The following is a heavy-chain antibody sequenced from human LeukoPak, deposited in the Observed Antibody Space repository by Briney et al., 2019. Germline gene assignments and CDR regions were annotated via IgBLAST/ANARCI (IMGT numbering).Heavy chain of an antibody. CDR3: ASASSLGGKYYFDY. CDR1: GGSISSYY. J-gene: IGHJ4*02. V-gene: IGHV4-59*01. CDR2: IYYSGRT. Sequence: PSETLSLTCTVSGGSISSYYWSWLRQPPGKGLEWIGYIYYSGRTNYNPSLKSRVTISVDTSKNQFSLKLSSVTAADTAVYYCASASSLGGKYYFDYWGQGTLVTVSS.